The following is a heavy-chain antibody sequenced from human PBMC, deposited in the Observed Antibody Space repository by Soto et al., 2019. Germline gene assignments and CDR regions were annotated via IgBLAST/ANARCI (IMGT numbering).Heavy chain of an antibody. CDR3: NYYDSSGARTSVDY. J-gene: IGHJ4*02. CDR1: GGTFSSYA. D-gene: IGHD3-22*01. Sequence: SVKVSCKASGGTFSSYAISWVRQAPGQGLEWMGGIIPIFGTANYAQKFQGRVTITEDKSTSTAYMELSSLRSEDTAVYYCNYYDSSGARTSVDYWGQGTLVTVSS. CDR2: IIPIFGTA. V-gene: IGHV1-69*06.